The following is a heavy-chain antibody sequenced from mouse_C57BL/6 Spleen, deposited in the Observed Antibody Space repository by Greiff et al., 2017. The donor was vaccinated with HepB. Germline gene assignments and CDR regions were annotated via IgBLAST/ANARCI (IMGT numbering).Heavy chain of an antibody. CDR1: GYAFSSSW. D-gene: IGHD2-4*01. CDR2: IYPGDGDT. Sequence: VMLVESGPELVKPGASVKISCKASGYAFSSSWMNWVKQRPGKGLEWIGRIYPGDGDTNYNGKFKGKATLTADKSSSTAYMQLSSLTSEDSAVYFCARLGDYDAYFDYWGQGTTLTVSS. J-gene: IGHJ2*01. V-gene: IGHV1-82*01. CDR3: ARLGDYDAYFDY.